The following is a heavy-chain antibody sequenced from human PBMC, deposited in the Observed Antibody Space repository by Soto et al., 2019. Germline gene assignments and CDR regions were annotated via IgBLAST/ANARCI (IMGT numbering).Heavy chain of an antibody. CDR1: GGSVSGGSYY. V-gene: IGHV4-61*01. J-gene: IGHJ6*02. CDR3: SRDVDFDEEDV. D-gene: IGHD2-15*01. Sequence: QVLLQESGPGLVKPSETLALTCTVSGGSVSGGSYYWNWIRQPSGKGLEWIGYIYFSGRTNYNPSLKSRVTISIDTSKNQFSLKLTSATAADTAVYYCSRDVDFDEEDVWGQGTSVTVSS. CDR2: IYFSGRT.